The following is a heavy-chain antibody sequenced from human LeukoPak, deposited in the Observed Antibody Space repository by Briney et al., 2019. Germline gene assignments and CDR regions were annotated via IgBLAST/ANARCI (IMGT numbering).Heavy chain of an antibody. CDR1: GGSVSSNSAT. CDR2: TYYRSRWYN. CDR3: ARVTASFTASDAFDI. Sequence: SRTLSLTCAISGGSVSSNSATWNWIRQSPSRGLEWLGRTYYRSRWYNDYAVSVKSRITINPDTYKNQFSLQLNSVTPEDTAVYYCARVTASFTASDAFDIWGQGTVVTVSS. D-gene: IGHD2-21*02. V-gene: IGHV6-1*01. J-gene: IGHJ3*02.